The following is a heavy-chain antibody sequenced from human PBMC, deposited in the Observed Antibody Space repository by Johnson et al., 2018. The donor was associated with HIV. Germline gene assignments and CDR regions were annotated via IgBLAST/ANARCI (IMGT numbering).Heavy chain of an antibody. D-gene: IGHD4-23*01. CDR3: ARRTVVTPGAFDI. Sequence: QMLLVESGGGLVKPGGSLRLSCAASGVTFSDYYMSWIRQAPGKGLERVSYISSGGSTIYYADSVKGRFTISRDNAKNSLYLQMNSLRAEDTAVYYCARRTVVTPGAFDIWGQGTMGTVSS. CDR2: ISSGGSTI. V-gene: IGHV3-11*04. J-gene: IGHJ3*02. CDR1: GVTFSDYY.